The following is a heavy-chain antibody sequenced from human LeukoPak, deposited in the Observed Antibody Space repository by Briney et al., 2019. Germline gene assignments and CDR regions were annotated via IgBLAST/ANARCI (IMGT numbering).Heavy chain of an antibody. Sequence: PSETLSLTCAVYGGSFSGYYWSWIRQPPGKGLEWIGEINHSGSTNYNPSLKSRVTISVDTSKNQFSLKLSSVTAADTAVYYCARDRRNSPFDYRGQGTLVTVSS. J-gene: IGHJ4*02. D-gene: IGHD1-14*01. CDR1: GGSFSGYY. CDR3: ARDRRNSPFDY. V-gene: IGHV4-34*01. CDR2: INHSGST.